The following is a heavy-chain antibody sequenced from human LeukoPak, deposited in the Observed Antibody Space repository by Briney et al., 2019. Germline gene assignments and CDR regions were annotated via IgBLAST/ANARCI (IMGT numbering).Heavy chain of an antibody. Sequence: SVKVSCKASGGTFSSYAISWVRQAPGQGLEWMGGIIPIFGTANYAQKFQGRVTITADESTSTAYMELRSLRSDDTAVYYCARDDRTGYSSSWYDYAFDIWGQGTMVTVSS. CDR2: IIPIFGTA. CDR1: GGTFSSYA. J-gene: IGHJ3*02. D-gene: IGHD6-13*01. V-gene: IGHV1-69*13. CDR3: ARDDRTGYSSSWYDYAFDI.